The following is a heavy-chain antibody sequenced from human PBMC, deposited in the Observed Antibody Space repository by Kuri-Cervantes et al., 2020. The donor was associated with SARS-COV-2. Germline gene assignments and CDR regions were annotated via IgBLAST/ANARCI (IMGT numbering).Heavy chain of an antibody. D-gene: IGHD3/OR15-3a*01. V-gene: IGHV4-4*07. Sequence: GSLRLSCAVSGYSISSGYYWSWVRQPAGKGLEWIGPIYTSGTFYTAGSANYNPSLETRVTTSVDTSKNQFSLNLSSVTAADTAVYYCATMGATAVTNDVFDIWGKGTTVTVSS. J-gene: IGHJ6*04. CDR2: IYTSGTFYTAGSA. CDR1: GYSISSGYY. CDR3: ATMGATAVTNDVFDI.